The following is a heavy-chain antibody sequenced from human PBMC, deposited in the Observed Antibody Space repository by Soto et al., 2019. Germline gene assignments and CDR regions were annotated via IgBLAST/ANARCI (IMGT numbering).Heavy chain of an antibody. J-gene: IGHJ4*02. V-gene: IGHV3-7*03. CDR3: ARDRCTSTSCVFDY. Sequence: PGGSLRLSCGASGFTFSTYLMGWVRQSPGKGLEWVANIKQDGSDKYYVDSVKGRFTISRDNTKNSLYLQMNSLRAEDTAFYYCARDRCTSTSCVFDYWGQGTLVTVSS. CDR1: GFTFSTYL. CDR2: IKQDGSDK. D-gene: IGHD2-2*01.